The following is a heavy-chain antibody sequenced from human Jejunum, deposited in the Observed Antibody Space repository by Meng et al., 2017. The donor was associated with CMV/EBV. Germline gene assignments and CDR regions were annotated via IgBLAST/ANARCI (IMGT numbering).Heavy chain of an antibody. D-gene: IGHD5-24*01. J-gene: IGHJ4*02. V-gene: IGHV3-49*04. CDR2: IRSKAYGGTT. CDR3: TRNLPNVEMATITLDY. CDR1: GAYA. Sequence: GAYAMSWVRQATGKGLEWVGSIRSKAYGGTTEYAASVKGRFIISRDDSKSIAYLQMNSLKTEDTAVYYCTRNLPNVEMATITLDYWGQGTLVTVSS.